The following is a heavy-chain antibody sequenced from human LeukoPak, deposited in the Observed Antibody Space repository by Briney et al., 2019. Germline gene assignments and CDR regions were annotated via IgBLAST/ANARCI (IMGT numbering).Heavy chain of an antibody. CDR1: GGSISSTSYY. J-gene: IGHJ3*02. V-gene: IGHV4-39*07. CDR2: ISYSGST. CDR3: ARDLTMVRGAFDI. Sequence: SETLSLTCTVSGGSISSTSYYWAWIRQPPGNGLEWIGNISYSGSTYYNPSLKSRVTISVDTPKNQFSLKLSSVTAADTAVYYCARDLTMVRGAFDIWGQGTMVTVSS. D-gene: IGHD3-10*01.